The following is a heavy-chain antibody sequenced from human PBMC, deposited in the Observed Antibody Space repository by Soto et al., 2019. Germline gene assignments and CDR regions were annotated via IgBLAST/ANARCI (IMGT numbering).Heavy chain of an antibody. CDR2: IDGSGGIT. D-gene: IGHD3-10*01. Sequence: QLLQSGGGLVQPGGSLTLSCAASGFTFGTTDMSWVRQAPGEGLEWVSNIDGSGGITYYADSVKGRFTVSRDNSRNTVYLQMNSLRGDDTALYYCVKNSGWFNTWGQGALVTVSS. V-gene: IGHV3-23*01. CDR3: VKNSGWFNT. J-gene: IGHJ5*02. CDR1: GFTFGTTD.